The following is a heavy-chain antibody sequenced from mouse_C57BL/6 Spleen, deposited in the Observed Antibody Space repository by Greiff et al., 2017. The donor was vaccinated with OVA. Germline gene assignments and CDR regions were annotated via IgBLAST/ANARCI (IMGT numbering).Heavy chain of an antibody. CDR3: ATPYYYSSSPYYAMDY. J-gene: IGHJ4*01. CDR2: IWRGGST. Sequence: QVQLQQSGPGLVQPSQSLSITCTVSGFSLTSYGVHWVRQSPGKGLEWLGVIWRGGSTDYNAAFMSRLSITKDNSKSPVFFKMNSLQADDTAIYYCATPYYYSSSPYYAMDYWGQGTSVTVSS. D-gene: IGHD1-1*01. CDR1: GFSLTSYG. V-gene: IGHV2-5*01.